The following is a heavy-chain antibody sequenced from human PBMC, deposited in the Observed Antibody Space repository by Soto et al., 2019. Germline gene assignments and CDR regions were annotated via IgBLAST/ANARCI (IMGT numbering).Heavy chain of an antibody. D-gene: IGHD6-6*01. Sequence: PGGSLRLSCAASGFTFSSYAMSWVRQAPGKGLEWVSAISGSGGSTYYADSVKGRFTISRDNSKNTLYLQMNSLRAEDTAVYYCAKDPRGPYSSSSPYYFDYWGQGTLVTVSS. CDR3: AKDPRGPYSSSSPYYFDY. CDR2: ISGSGGST. J-gene: IGHJ4*02. CDR1: GFTFSSYA. V-gene: IGHV3-23*01.